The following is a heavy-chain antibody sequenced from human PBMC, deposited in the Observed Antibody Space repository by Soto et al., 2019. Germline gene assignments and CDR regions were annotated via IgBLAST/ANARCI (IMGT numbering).Heavy chain of an antibody. CDR2: IDLDDDK. Sequence: GRTPVNPTQTLTLTCTSSGFSLSTSGMCVSWIRQPPGKSLEWLALIDLDDDKYYSTSLKTRLTISKDTSKNQVVLTMTNMDPVDTATYYCARSRGYGDYDFDYWGQGTLVSVSS. D-gene: IGHD4-17*01. CDR1: GFSLSTSGMC. V-gene: IGHV2-70*01. J-gene: IGHJ4*02. CDR3: ARSRGYGDYDFDY.